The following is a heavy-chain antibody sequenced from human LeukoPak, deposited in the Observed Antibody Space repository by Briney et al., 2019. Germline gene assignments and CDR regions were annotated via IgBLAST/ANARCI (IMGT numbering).Heavy chain of an antibody. J-gene: IGHJ4*02. CDR2: IYHSGST. V-gene: IGHV4-38-2*01. CDR3: ASLRYCSGGSCLHFDY. D-gene: IGHD2-15*01. CDR1: GYSISSGYY. Sequence: PSETLSLTCAVSGYSISSGYYWGWIRQPPGKGLEWIGSIYHSGSTYYNPSLKSRVTISVDTSKNQFSLKLSSVTAADTAVYYCASLRYCSGGSCLHFDYWGQGTLVTVSS.